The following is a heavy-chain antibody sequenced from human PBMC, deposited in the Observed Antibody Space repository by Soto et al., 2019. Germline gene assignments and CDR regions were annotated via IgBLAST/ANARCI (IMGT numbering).Heavy chain of an antibody. D-gene: IGHD3-10*01. CDR2: ISPMFGAA. CDR3: AREVQVHTPAFVY. J-gene: IGHJ4*02. CDR1: GGTFNTYA. Sequence: QVQLVQYGAEMKKPGSSVKVSCQSSGGTFNTYAMNWVRQAPGQGPEWMGDISPMFGAANYAPKFQGRITITAYESTGTSYMQLSSLTSENTALYFCAREVQVHTPAFVYWGQGTLVTVAS. V-gene: IGHV1-69*19.